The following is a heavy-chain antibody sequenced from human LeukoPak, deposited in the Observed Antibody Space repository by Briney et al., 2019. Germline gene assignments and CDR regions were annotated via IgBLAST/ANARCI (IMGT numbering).Heavy chain of an antibody. Sequence: RGCLRLSCAPSGFSPTSYGMHWVRHAPGKGMGWVAVISYEGSNEYYADSVKGRVAISRDNSKNTLYLQMTSLRAEDTAMYYCAKDGIRYCYDSSGYYGDYWGQGTLVTVSS. CDR3: AKDGIRYCYDSSGYYGDY. D-gene: IGHD3-22*01. CDR1: GFSPTSYG. V-gene: IGHV3-30*18. J-gene: IGHJ4*02. CDR2: ISYEGSNE.